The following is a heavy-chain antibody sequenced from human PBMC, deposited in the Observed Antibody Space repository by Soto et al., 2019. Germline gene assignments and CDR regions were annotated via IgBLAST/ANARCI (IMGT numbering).Heavy chain of an antibody. CDR1: GFTVRSNY. J-gene: IGHJ6*03. CDR2: IYSGGST. D-gene: IGHD6-13*01. Sequence: ESGGGLVQPGGSLRLSCAASGFTVRSNYMSWVRQAPGKGLEWVSVIYSGGSTYYADSVKGRFTISRHNSKNTLYLQMNSLRAEDTAVYYCARVSPSSYYYYYYMDVWGKGTTVTVSS. CDR3: ARVSPSSYYYYYYMDV. V-gene: IGHV3-53*04.